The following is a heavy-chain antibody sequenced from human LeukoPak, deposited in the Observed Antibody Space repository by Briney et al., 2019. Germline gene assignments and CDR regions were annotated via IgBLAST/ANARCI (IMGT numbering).Heavy chain of an antibody. CDR3: ATSPQYGGY. D-gene: IGHD4-23*01. V-gene: IGHV4-59*08. CDR2: IYYSGTT. Sequence: PSETLSLTCTVSGGSISSYSWSWIRQPPGKGLEWIGYIYYSGTTNYNSSLKSRVTISVDTSKNQFSLKLRSVTAADTAVYYCATSPQYGGYWGQGTLVTVSS. CDR1: GGSISSYS. J-gene: IGHJ4*02.